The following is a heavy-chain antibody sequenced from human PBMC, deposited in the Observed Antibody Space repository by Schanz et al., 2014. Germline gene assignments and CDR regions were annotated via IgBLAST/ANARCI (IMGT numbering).Heavy chain of an antibody. J-gene: IGHJ4*02. D-gene: IGHD4-17*01. CDR2: ISPYNGNT. CDR1: GYFFSSYG. CDR3: ASVVRSDYLSELDF. Sequence: QVQLVQSEAAVKKPGASVKVSCKASGYFFSSYGISWVRQAPGQGLEGMGWISPYNGNTKYAEKLEDRVTMTTDISTSTAYMQLRSLTSDDTAVYYCASVVRSDYLSELDFWGQGTQVIVSS. V-gene: IGHV1-18*01.